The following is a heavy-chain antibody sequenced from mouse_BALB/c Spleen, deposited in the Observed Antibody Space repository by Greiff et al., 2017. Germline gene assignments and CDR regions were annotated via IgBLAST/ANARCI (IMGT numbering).Heavy chain of an antibody. Sequence: DVKLVESGGGLVQPGGSRKLSCAASGFTFSSFGMHWVRQAPEKGLEWVAYISSGSSTIYYADTVKGRFTISRDNPKNTLFLQMTSLRSEDTAMYYCALYGSSYLYAMDYWGQGTSVTVSS. CDR3: ALYGSSYLYAMDY. D-gene: IGHD1-1*01. CDR2: ISSGSSTI. J-gene: IGHJ4*01. V-gene: IGHV5-17*02. CDR1: GFTFSSFG.